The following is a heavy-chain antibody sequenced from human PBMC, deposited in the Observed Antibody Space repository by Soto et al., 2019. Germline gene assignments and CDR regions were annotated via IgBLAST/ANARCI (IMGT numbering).Heavy chain of an antibody. Sequence: EVQLVESGGGLVQPGGSLRLSCAASGFTFSSYSMNWVRQAPGKGLEWVSYISSSSSPIYYADSVKGRFTISRDNAKNXLYLQMNSLRDEDTAVYYCARESNTIFGVVTDFDHWGQGTLVTVSS. J-gene: IGHJ4*02. CDR3: ARESNTIFGVVTDFDH. D-gene: IGHD3-3*01. CDR1: GFTFSSYS. CDR2: ISSSSSPI. V-gene: IGHV3-48*02.